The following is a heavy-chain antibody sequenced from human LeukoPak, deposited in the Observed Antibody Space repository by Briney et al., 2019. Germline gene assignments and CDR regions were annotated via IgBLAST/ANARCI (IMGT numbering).Heavy chain of an antibody. CDR2: IYSGGST. CDR3: ARGRFWSDYDAFDI. Sequence: GGSLRLSCAASGFTVSSNYMSWVRQAPGKGLEWVSVIYSGGSTYYADSVKGRFTISRDNAKNTLYLQMNSLRAEDTAVYYCARGRFWSDYDAFDIWGQGTMVTVSS. CDR1: GFTVSSNY. J-gene: IGHJ3*02. D-gene: IGHD3-3*01. V-gene: IGHV3-53*01.